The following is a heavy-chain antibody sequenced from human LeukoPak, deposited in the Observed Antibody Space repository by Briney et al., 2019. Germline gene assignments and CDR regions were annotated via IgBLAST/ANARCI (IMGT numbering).Heavy chain of an antibody. CDR1: GGSISRYY. CDR2: IYYSGST. D-gene: IGHD3-3*01. Sequence: MASETLSLTCTVSGGSISRYYWSWIRQPPGKGLEWIGYIYYSGSTNYNPSLKSRVTISVDTSKNQFSLKLSSVTAADTAVYYCARSGTIFGVVINDYWGQGTLVTVSS. V-gene: IGHV4-59*01. CDR3: ARSGTIFGVVINDY. J-gene: IGHJ4*02.